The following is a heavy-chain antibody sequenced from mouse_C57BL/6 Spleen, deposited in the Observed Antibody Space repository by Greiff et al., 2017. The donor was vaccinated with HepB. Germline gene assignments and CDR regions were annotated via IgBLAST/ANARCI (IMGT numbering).Heavy chain of an antibody. CDR3: ARYENWYFDV. D-gene: IGHD2-12*01. J-gene: IGHJ1*03. CDR1: GYTFTSYW. Sequence: VQLQQSGAELVRPGSSVKLSCKASGYTFTSYWMDWVKQRPGQGLEWIGNIYPSDSETHYNQKFKDKATLTVDKSSSTAYMHLSSLTSEDSAVYYCARYENWYFDVWGTGTTVTVSS. V-gene: IGHV1-61*01. CDR2: IYPSDSET.